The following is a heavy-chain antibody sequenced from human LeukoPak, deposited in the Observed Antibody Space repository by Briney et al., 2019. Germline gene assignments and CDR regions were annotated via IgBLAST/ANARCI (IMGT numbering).Heavy chain of an antibody. CDR1: GGTFSSYA. J-gene: IGHJ1*01. D-gene: IGHD3-22*01. CDR2: IIPIFGTA. CDR3: ARGYNQYYYDSSGYYYAVFEYFRH. V-gene: IGHV1-69*05. Sequence: ASMKVSCKASGGTFSSYAISWVRQAPGQGLEWMGGIIPIFGTANYAQKFQGRVTITTDESTSTAYMELSSLRSEDTAVYYCARGYNQYYYDSSGYYYAVFEYFRHWGQGTLVTVSS.